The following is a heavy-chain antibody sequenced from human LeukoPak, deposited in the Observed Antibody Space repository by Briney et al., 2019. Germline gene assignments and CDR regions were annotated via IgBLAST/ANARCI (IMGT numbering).Heavy chain of an antibody. V-gene: IGHV1-2*02. Sequence: GASVKVSCKASGYTFTGYYMHWVRQAPGRGLEWMGWINPNSGGTNYAQKFQGRVTMTRDTSISTAYMELSRLRSDDTAVYYCAREYSSSSGYFDYWGQGTLVTVSS. CDR3: AREYSSSSGYFDY. J-gene: IGHJ4*02. CDR1: GYTFTGYY. D-gene: IGHD6-13*01. CDR2: INPNSGGT.